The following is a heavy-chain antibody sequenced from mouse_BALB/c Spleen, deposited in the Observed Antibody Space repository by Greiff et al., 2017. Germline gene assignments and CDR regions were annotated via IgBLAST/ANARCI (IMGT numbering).Heavy chain of an antibody. CDR1: GYTFTDYA. Sequence: VQLQQSGPELVRPGVSVKISCKGSGYTFTDYAMHWVKQSHAKSLEWIGVISTYSGNTNYNQKFKDKATLTADKSSSTAYMQLSSLTSEDSAVYYCASTLAYWGQGTLVTVSA. J-gene: IGHJ3*01. V-gene: IGHV1-67*01. CDR2: ISTYSGNT. D-gene: IGHD4-1*02. CDR3: ASTLAY.